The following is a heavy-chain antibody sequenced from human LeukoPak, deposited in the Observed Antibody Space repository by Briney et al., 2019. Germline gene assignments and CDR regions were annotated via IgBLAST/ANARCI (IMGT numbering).Heavy chain of an antibody. CDR2: IRSKAYGGTT. V-gene: IGHV3-49*04. CDR3: TRGLTYYYGSGSCY. CDR1: GFTFGDYA. Sequence: GGSLRLSCTASGFTFGDYAMSWVRQAPGKGLEWVGFIRSKAYGGTTEYAASVKGRFTISRDDSKSIAYLQMNSLKTEDTAVYYCTRGLTYYYGSGSCYWGQGTLVTVSS. D-gene: IGHD3-10*01. J-gene: IGHJ4*02.